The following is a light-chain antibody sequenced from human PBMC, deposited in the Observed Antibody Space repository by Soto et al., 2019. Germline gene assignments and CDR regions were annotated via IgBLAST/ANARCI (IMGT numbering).Light chain of an antibody. V-gene: IGKV1-39*01. Sequence: DIQMTQSPSSLSASVGDRVTITCRASQSISSYLNWYQQKPGKAPKLLIYAASSLQSGVPSRFSGSGSGTDFTLTISSLQPEDFATYYCQRSDSTRTFGQGTKVEIK. J-gene: IGKJ1*01. CDR2: AAS. CDR1: QSISSY. CDR3: QRSDSTRT.